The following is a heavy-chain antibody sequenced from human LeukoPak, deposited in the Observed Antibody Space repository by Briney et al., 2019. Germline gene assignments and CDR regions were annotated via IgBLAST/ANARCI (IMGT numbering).Heavy chain of an antibody. V-gene: IGHV1-2*02. Sequence: GASVKVSCKASGYTFTGNYMHWVRQAPGQGLEWMGWINPNSGGTNYAQKFQGRVTMTRDTSISTAYMELSRLRSEDTAVYYCARERGGDYGDSWYYFDYWGQGTLVTVSS. CDR3: ARERGGDYGDSWYYFDY. CDR1: GYTFTGNY. J-gene: IGHJ4*02. D-gene: IGHD4-17*01. CDR2: INPNSGGT.